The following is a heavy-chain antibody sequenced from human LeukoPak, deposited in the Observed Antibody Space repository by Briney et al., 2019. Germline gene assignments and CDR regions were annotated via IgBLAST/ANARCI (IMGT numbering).Heavy chain of an antibody. CDR3: ARESGGIAVAGNHFDY. CDR1: GFTFSDYY. V-gene: IGHV3-30*02. CDR2: IRYDGSNK. J-gene: IGHJ4*02. D-gene: IGHD6-19*01. Sequence: GGSLRLSCAASGFTFSDYYMSWIRQAPGKGLEWVAFIRYDGSNKYYADSAKGRFTISRDNSRNTLYLQMNSLRSEDTAVYYCARESGGIAVAGNHFDYWGQGTLVTVSS.